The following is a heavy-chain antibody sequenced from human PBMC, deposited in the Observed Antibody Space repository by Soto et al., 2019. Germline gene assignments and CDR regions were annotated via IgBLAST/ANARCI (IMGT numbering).Heavy chain of an antibody. D-gene: IGHD3-22*01. CDR2: INPSVGST. CDR3: ARESAGRSVFESSGDFDY. V-gene: IGHV1-46*01. CDR1: GYFFASYS. Sequence: QVQLVQSGAEVKKPGASVKVSCKASGYFFASYSMHWVRQAPGHGLEWMGMINPSVGSTSHAQKFQGRVTMTRDTSTSTVYLDLSSLRSEDTAIYYCARESAGRSVFESSGDFDYRGQGTLVTVSS. J-gene: IGHJ4*02.